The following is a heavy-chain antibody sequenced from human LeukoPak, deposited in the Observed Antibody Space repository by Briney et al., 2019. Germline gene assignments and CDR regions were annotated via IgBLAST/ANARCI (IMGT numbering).Heavy chain of an antibody. CDR1: GFTVSSNY. V-gene: IGHV3-53*01. CDR2: IYSDGST. D-gene: IGHD3-10*01. CDR3: ALTMVHLGRLDYYFHY. J-gene: IGHJ4*02. Sequence: PGGSLRLSCAASGFTVSSNYMSWVRQAQGKELEWVSVIYSDGSTYYADSVKGRFTISRDSSKNTLHLQVNSLRAEDTAVYYCALTMVHLGRLDYYFHYWGRGTLVTVSS.